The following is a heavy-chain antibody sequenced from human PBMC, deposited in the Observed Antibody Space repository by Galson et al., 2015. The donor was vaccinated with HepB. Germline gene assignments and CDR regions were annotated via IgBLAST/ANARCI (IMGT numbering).Heavy chain of an antibody. J-gene: IGHJ4*02. D-gene: IGHD4-17*01. Sequence: SLRLSCAASGFTFTTYWMSWVRQAPGKGLEWVANMKQDGSEIYYVDSVKGRFTISRDNAKKLLYLQMNSLRAEDTAVYYCAREATVTAYNFDYWGQGILVTVSS. CDR1: GFTFTTYW. V-gene: IGHV3-7*01. CDR2: MKQDGSEI. CDR3: AREATVTAYNFDY.